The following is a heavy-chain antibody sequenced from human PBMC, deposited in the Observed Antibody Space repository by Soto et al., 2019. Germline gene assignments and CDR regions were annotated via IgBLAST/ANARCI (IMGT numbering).Heavy chain of an antibody. D-gene: IGHD4-4*01. CDR2: ISGYNGNT. CDR1: GYTFRSYG. J-gene: IGHJ6*03. Sequence: QVQLVQSGTEVKKPGASVKVSCKASGYTFRSYGISWVRQAPGQGLVWMGWISGYNGNTHYSQKFQAKVTMTTGTSTSTAYMELRNLRSDDTAVYYCAKADSNYAGRFSYYYMDVWGTGTMVTVSS. CDR3: AKADSNYAGRFSYYYMDV. V-gene: IGHV1-18*01.